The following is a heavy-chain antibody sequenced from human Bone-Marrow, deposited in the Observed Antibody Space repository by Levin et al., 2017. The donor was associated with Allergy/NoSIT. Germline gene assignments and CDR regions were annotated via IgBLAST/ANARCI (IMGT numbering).Heavy chain of an antibody. J-gene: IGHJ5*02. CDR1: GFTFSSYA. D-gene: IGHD3-9*01. CDR3: ARGGDNWLSQNNWFDP. CDR2: ISYDGSNK. Sequence: GGSLRLSCAASGFTFSSYAMHWVRQAPGKGLEWVAVISYDGSNKYYADSVKGRFTISRDNSKNTLYLQMNSLRAEDTAVYYCARGGDNWLSQNNWFDPWGQGTLVTVSS. V-gene: IGHV3-30*04.